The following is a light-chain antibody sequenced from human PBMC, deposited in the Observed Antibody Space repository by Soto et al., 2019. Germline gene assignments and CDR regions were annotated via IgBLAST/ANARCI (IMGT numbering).Light chain of an antibody. CDR2: KVS. CDR3: MQGISFT. J-gene: IGKJ1*01. V-gene: IGKV2-30*01. CDR1: QSLVYSDGNTY. Sequence: IVLTQSPLSLSVTLGQPASISCRSSQSLVYSDGNTYLNWFHQRPGQSPRRLIHKVSNRDSGVPDRFSGSGSDTDFPLSISRVEADDVGVFYCMQGISFTFGQGTRVEIK.